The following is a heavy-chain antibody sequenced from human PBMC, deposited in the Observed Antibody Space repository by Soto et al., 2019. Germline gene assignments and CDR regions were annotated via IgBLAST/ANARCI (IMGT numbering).Heavy chain of an antibody. CDR3: ARVSVLVPAALGGGGNWFDP. CDR2: SSAYNGNP. V-gene: IGHV1-18*01. D-gene: IGHD2-2*01. Sequence: QVQLVQSGAEVKKPGASVKVSCKASGYTFTSYGISWVRQAPGQGLEWMGWSSAYNGNPNYAQKLQGSVTMTTDTSTSTAYMELRSLRSDDTAVYYCARVSVLVPAALGGGGNWFDPWGQGTLVTVSS. CDR1: GYTFTSYG. J-gene: IGHJ5*02.